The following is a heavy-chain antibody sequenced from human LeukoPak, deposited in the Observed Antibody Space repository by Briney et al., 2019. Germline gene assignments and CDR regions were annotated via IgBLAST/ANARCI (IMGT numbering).Heavy chain of an antibody. J-gene: IGHJ4*02. CDR1: GYTFTTYD. CDR2: MNPNNGDT. Sequence: ASVKVSCKASGYTFTTYDINWVRQATGQGLEWMGWMNPNNGDTGYAQKFQGRVTMTRNTSTSTAYMELSSLTSEDTAVYYCARQDDIASAPLYFDYWGQGILVTVSS. V-gene: IGHV1-8*01. D-gene: IGHD6-13*01. CDR3: ARQDDIASAPLYFDY.